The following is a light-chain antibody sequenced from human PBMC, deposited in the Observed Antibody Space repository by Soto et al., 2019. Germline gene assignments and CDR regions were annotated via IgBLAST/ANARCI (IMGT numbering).Light chain of an antibody. V-gene: IGKV3-20*01. CDR1: QSVNSNY. Sequence: EIVLTQSPGTLSLSPGERATLSCRASQSVNSNYVAWYQQKPGQAPRLLIYGASSRATGIPDRFSGSESGTDFTLTISRLEPEDFAVYYCQQYGSSPRTFGQGTKVEIK. CDR2: GAS. CDR3: QQYGSSPRT. J-gene: IGKJ1*01.